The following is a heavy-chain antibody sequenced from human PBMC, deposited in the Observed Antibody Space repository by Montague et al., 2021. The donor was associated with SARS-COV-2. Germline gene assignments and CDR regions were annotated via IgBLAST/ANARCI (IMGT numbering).Heavy chain of an antibody. D-gene: IGHD3-22*01. CDR1: GFTFSSYS. V-gene: IGHV3-21*01. CDR2: MSNSNSYI. Sequence: SLRLSWAASGFTFSSYSMNWVRQAPGKGLEWVSSMSNSNSYIYYADSVKGRFTISRDNAKNSLYLQMNSLRAEDTAVYYCARAAWGYYDSSGYLDYWGQGTLVTVSS. CDR3: ARAAWGYYDSSGYLDY. J-gene: IGHJ4*02.